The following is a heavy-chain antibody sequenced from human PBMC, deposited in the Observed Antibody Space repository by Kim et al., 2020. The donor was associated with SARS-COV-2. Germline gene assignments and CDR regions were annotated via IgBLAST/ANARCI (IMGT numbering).Heavy chain of an antibody. Sequence: SETLSLTCTVSGGSISSYYWSWIWQPPGKGLEWIGYIYYSGSTNYNPSLKSRVTISVDTSKNQFSLKLSSVTAADTAVYYCARAGYSSSWSTRGYYYYGMDVWGQGTTVTVSS. D-gene: IGHD6-13*01. J-gene: IGHJ6*02. CDR3: ARAGYSSSWSTRGYYYYGMDV. CDR2: IYYSGST. V-gene: IGHV4-59*13. CDR1: GGSISSYY.